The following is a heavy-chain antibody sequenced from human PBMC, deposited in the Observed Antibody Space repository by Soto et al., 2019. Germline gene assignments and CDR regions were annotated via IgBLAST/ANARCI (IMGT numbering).Heavy chain of an antibody. J-gene: IGHJ4*02. CDR3: ARGYTGGWSRGGYFDY. CDR2: ITSSGTNI. Sequence: PVRLLRLWWRVAGFTFGSYEMNWVRQDPGRGLEWLTHITSSGTNIFYGDSVKGRFTISRDNARNSLSLQMHSLRAEDTAVYYCARGYTGGWSRGGYFDYWGQGALVTVSS. D-gene: IGHD6-19*01. CDR1: GFTFGSYE. V-gene: IGHV3-48*03.